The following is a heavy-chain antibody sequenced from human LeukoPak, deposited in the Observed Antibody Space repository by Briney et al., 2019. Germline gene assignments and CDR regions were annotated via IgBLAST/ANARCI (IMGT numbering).Heavy chain of an antibody. CDR2: IYYSGST. V-gene: IGHV4-39*01. CDR1: GGSISSRAYY. J-gene: IGHJ4*02. D-gene: IGHD6-13*01. CDR3: ARGISGFDY. Sequence: PSETLSLTCTVSGGSISSRAYYWGWIRQPPGKGLEFIGSIYYSGSTYYNPSLKSRVTISVDTSKSQFSLKVTPVTAADTAGYYCARGISGFDYWGQGILVTVSS.